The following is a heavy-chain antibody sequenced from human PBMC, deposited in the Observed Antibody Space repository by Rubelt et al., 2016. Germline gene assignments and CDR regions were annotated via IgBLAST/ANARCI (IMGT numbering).Heavy chain of an antibody. Sequence: QLQLQESGPGLVKPSETLSLTCTVSGSSLSTSPYYWGWIRQPPGKGLECIGTIFYSGRPFYNPSLKSRFSISLATSKNQCSRNLTAVTRAAQAADYCATGPAGAVRPRVDLQHWGQGSLVTVSS. CDR1: GSSLSTSPYY. D-gene: IGHD6-19*01. V-gene: IGHV4-39*07. J-gene: IGHJ1*01. CDR3: ATGPAGAVRPRVDLQH. CDR2: IFYSGRP.